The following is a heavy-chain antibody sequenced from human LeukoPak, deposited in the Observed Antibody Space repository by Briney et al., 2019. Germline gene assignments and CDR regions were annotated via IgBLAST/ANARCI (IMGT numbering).Heavy chain of an antibody. V-gene: IGHV3-53*01. CDR2: IYSGGST. CDR1: GFTVSSNY. CDR3: ARPGGYYGSGSYLEY. D-gene: IGHD3-10*01. J-gene: IGHJ4*02. Sequence: GGSLRLSCAASGFTVSSNYMSWVRQAPGKGLEWVSVIYSGGSTYYADSVKGRFTISRDNSKNTLYLQMNSLRAEDAAVYYCARPGGYYGSGSYLEYWGQGTLVTVSS.